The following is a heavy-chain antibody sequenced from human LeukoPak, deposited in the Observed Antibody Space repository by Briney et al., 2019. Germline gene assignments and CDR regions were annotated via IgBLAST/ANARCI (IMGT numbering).Heavy chain of an antibody. CDR1: GGSISSYY. V-gene: IGHV4-59*01. D-gene: IGHD6-6*01. CDR3: ARIVEYSSSTNWFDP. CDR2: IYYSGST. J-gene: IGHJ5*02. Sequence: KSSETLSLTCTVSGGSISSYYWSWIRQPPGKGLEWIGYIYYSGSTNYNPSLKSRVTISVDTSKNQFSLKLRSVTAADTAVYYCARIVEYSSSTNWFDPWGQGTLVTVSS.